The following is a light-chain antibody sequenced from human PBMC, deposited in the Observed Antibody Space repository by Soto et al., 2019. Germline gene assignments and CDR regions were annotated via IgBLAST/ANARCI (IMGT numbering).Light chain of an antibody. CDR3: FFYTRASSYV. Sequence: QSGLTKPAAMSGSRRLPIKISHTGTSSDVGLYDYVSWYQQHPGKAPQLMIYAVSNRPSGVSNRFPASKSCNPASLFLSGLQAERGADYYCFFYTRASSYVF. J-gene: IGLJ1*01. CDR1: SSDVGLYDY. CDR2: AVS. V-gene: IGLV2-14*01.